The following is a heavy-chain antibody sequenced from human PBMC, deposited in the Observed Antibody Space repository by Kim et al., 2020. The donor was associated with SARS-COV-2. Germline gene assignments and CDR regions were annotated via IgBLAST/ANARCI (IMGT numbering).Heavy chain of an antibody. CDR2: IYYSGST. Sequence: WETLSLTCTVSGGSISSYYWSWIRQPPGKGLEWIGYIYYSGSTNYNPSLQSRVTISVDTSKNQFSLKLSSVTAADTAVYYCARSGQYYDFWSGLTPDYYYYYYGVDVWGQGTTVTVSS. CDR3: ARSGQYYDFWSGLTPDYYYYYYGVDV. V-gene: IGHV4-59*01. CDR1: GGSISSYY. D-gene: IGHD3-3*01. J-gene: IGHJ6*02.